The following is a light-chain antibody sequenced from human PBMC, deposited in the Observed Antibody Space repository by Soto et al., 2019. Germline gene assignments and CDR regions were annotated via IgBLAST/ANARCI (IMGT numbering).Light chain of an antibody. CDR1: ESLVYSDGNTY. CDR3: MQGIHWPPT. J-gene: IGKJ3*01. CDR2: QVS. V-gene: IGKV2-30*01. Sequence: DVLMTQSPLSLPVTLGQPASISCRSSESLVYSDGNTYLTWFEQRPGQSPRRLIYQVSNRDSGVPDGLSGSGSGTDFTLQISWVEAEDAWVYFCMQGIHWPPTSGPGTKVDIK.